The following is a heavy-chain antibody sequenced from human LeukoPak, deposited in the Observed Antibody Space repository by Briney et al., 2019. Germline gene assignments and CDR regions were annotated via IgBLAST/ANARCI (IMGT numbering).Heavy chain of an antibody. CDR1: GFTFGDYA. D-gene: IGHD5-18*01. V-gene: IGHV3-13*01. J-gene: IGHJ4*02. CDR2: VSSGFHA. CDR3: VREARGYHYTYFDY. Sequence: GGSLRLPCTASGFTFGDYAMSWVRQIPGQGLEWVAAVSSGFHAFFADSVQGRFTVSREDARNSLYLQMNSLRAGDTAVYYCVREARGYHYTYFDYWGQGTLVTVSS.